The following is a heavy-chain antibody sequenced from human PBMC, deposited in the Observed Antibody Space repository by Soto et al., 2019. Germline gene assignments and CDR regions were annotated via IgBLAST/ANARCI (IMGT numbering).Heavy chain of an antibody. D-gene: IGHD6-19*01. Sequence: PSETLSLTCTVSGGSISSYYWSWIRQPPEKGLEWIGYIYYSGSTNYNPSLKSRVTISIDTSKNQFSLNLFSVTAADTAVYYCAGGFSSVVFDVWGQGTMVTVSS. CDR3: AGGFSSVVFDV. CDR1: GGSISSYY. V-gene: IGHV4-59*01. J-gene: IGHJ3*01. CDR2: IYYSGST.